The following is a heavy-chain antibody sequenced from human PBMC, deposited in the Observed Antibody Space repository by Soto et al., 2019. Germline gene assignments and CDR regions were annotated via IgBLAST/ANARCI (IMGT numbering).Heavy chain of an antibody. D-gene: IGHD6-19*01. J-gene: IGHJ4*02. CDR2: ISGSGGST. Sequence: GSLRLSCAXSGFTFGSYAMSWVRQAPGKGLEWVSAISGSGGSTYYADSVKGRFTISRDNSKNTLYLQMNSLRAEDTAVYYCAKIRTVALEVYFDYWGQGTLVTVSS. CDR1: GFTFGSYA. CDR3: AKIRTVALEVYFDY. V-gene: IGHV3-23*01.